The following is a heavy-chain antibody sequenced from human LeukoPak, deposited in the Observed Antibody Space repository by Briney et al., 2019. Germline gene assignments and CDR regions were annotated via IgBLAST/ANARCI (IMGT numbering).Heavy chain of an antibody. CDR1: GYTFSIYY. V-gene: IGHV1-46*01. CDR2: INPSGGST. J-gene: IGHJ5*01. D-gene: IGHD3-10*01. Sequence: ASVRVCCKASGYTFSIYYIHWVRQAPGQGLEWMGVINPSGGSTTYAQKFQGRVTMTANTSTSTVYMDLTSLKSEDTAIFYCARGVRGALDSWGHGTLVTVS. CDR3: ARGVRGALDS.